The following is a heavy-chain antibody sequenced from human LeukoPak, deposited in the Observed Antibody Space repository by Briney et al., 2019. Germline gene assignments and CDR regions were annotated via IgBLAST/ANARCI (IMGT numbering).Heavy chain of an antibody. CDR1: GFTFSSHW. D-gene: IGHD1-26*01. CDR2: ISGDGSST. J-gene: IGHJ4*02. V-gene: IGHV3-74*01. Sequence: TGGSLRLSCAASGFTFSSHWMHWVRQAPGKGLVWVSRISGDGSSTSYADSVKGRFTVSRDNAKNTLYLQMKSLRGDDTAVYYCARVGATLDYWGQGTLVTVSS. CDR3: ARVGATLDY.